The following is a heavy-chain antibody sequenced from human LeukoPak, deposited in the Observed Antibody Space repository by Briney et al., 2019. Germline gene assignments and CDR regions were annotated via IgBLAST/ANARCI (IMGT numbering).Heavy chain of an antibody. CDR3: ARGRPTNLGGIY. J-gene: IGHJ4*02. CDR2: INPNSGGT. D-gene: IGHD7-27*01. Sequence: ASVKVSCKASGYTFTGYYMHWVRQAPGQGLEWMGRINPNSGGTNYAQKFQGRVTMTWDTSISTAYMELDSLRSEDTAVYYCARGRPTNLGGIYWGQGTLVIVSS. V-gene: IGHV1-2*06. CDR1: GYTFTGYY.